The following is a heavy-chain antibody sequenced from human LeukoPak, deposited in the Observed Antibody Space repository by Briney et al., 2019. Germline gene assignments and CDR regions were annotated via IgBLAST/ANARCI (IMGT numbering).Heavy chain of an antibody. CDR2: INSDGSST. J-gene: IGHJ4*02. CDR3: ARDAPGNTALDY. V-gene: IGHV3-74*01. D-gene: IGHD5-18*01. Sequence: GGSLRLSCAASGFTFSIYSMHWVRQPPGKGLVWVSRINSDGSSTSYADSVKGRFTISRDNAKNTLYLQMNSLRVEDTALYYCARDAPGNTALDYWGQGSLVTVSS. CDR1: GFTFSIYS.